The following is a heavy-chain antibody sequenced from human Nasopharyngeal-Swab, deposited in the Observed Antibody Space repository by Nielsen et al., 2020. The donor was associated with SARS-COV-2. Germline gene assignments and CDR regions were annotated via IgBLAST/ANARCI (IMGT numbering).Heavy chain of an antibody. CDR3: ARGSHYDYVWGSYKPNLDV. J-gene: IGHJ6*04. V-gene: IGHV1-8*01. CDR2: MNPNSGNT. D-gene: IGHD3-16*01. CDR1: GYTFISYD. Sequence: ASVKVSCKASGYTFISYDINWVRQATGQGLEWMGWMNPNSGNTGYAQKFQGRVTMTRNTSISTAYMELSSLRSEDTAVYYRARGSHYDYVWGSYKPNLDVWGKGTTVTVSS.